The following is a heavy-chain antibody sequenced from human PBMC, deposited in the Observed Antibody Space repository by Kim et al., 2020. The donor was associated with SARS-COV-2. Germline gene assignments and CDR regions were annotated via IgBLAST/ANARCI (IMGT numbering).Heavy chain of an antibody. CDR2: ISHLGST. CDR3: TRCRVSHWRGFDH. D-gene: IGHD1-1*01. CDR1: TDSIMNFNSH. V-gene: IGHV4-31*03. J-gene: IGHJ4*02. Sequence: SETLSLTCSVSTDSIMNFNSHYTWIRQAPGRGLEWLGEISHLGSTNFNPSLQGRASVSVDTSKPQFSLTLNSVTAADTAFYYCTRCRVSHWRGFDHCGQG.